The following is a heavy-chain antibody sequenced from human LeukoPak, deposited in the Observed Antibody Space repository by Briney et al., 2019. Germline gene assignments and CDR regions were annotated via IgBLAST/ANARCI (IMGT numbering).Heavy chain of an antibody. CDR2: ISGSGGST. D-gene: IGHD6-19*01. CDR3: AKSSRGAVAGTVDY. CDR1: GFTFSSYA. V-gene: IGHV3-23*01. Sequence: GGSLRLSCAASGFTFSSYAMNWVRQAPGKGLEWVSAISGSGGSTYYADSVKGRFTISRDNSKNTLYLQMNSLRAEDTAVYYCAKSSRGAVAGTVDYWGQGTLVTVSS. J-gene: IGHJ4*02.